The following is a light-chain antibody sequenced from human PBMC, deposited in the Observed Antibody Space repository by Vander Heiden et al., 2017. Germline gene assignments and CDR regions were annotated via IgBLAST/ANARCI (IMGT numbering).Light chain of an antibody. J-gene: IGKJ2*01. Sequence: DIQMTQSPSTLSASVGDRVTITCRASQSISSWLAWYQQKPGKAPKLLIDKASSLESGVPSRFSGSGSGTEFTLTISSLQPDDFATYYCQQYKSYPYTFGQGTKLEIK. CDR1: QSISSW. CDR3: QQYKSYPYT. CDR2: KAS. V-gene: IGKV1-5*03.